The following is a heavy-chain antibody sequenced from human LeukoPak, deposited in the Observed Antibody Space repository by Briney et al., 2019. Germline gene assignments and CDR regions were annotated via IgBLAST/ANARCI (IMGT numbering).Heavy chain of an antibody. Sequence: PGGSLRLSCAASGFIFSSYGMHWVRQAPGKGLEWVAVIWYDGSNKYYVDSVKGRFTISRDNSKNTLYLQMNSLRSGDTAVYYCARLTYYYDSSGQNWFDPWGQGTLVTVSS. J-gene: IGHJ5*02. CDR1: GFIFSSYG. D-gene: IGHD3-22*01. CDR3: ARLTYYYDSSGQNWFDP. V-gene: IGHV3-33*01. CDR2: IWYDGSNK.